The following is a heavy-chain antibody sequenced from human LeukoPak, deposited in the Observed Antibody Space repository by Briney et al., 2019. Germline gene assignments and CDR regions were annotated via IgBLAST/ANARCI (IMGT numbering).Heavy chain of an antibody. Sequence: GGSLRLSCAASGFTFSNYNMNWVRQAPGKGLEWVSYISLSSSSIYYADSVKGRFTISRDNAKSSMWLQMSSLRAEDTAVYYCGRDQTPFYWGQGSLVTVSS. D-gene: IGHD2-15*01. J-gene: IGHJ4*02. V-gene: IGHV3-48*04. CDR1: GFTFSNYN. CDR2: ISLSSSSI. CDR3: GRDQTPFY.